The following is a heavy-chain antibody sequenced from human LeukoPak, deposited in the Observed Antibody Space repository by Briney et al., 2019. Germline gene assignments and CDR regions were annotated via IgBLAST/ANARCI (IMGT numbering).Heavy chain of an antibody. J-gene: IGHJ4*02. D-gene: IGHD3-10*01. Sequence: SETLSLTCGVYGGSLSGYYWSWIRQPPGKGLEWIAEINYSGSTTYNPSLKSRVTISVDTSKNQFSLKLSSVTAADTAVYYCARIPGGSGSYYIGSYFDYWGQGTLVTVSS. CDR2: INYSGST. CDR3: ARIPGGSGSYYIGSYFDY. V-gene: IGHV4-34*01. CDR1: GGSLSGYY.